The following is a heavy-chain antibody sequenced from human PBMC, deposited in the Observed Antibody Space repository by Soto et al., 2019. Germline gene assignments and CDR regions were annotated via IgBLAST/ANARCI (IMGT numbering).Heavy chain of an antibody. CDR1: GFSLSTSGMC. CDR3: ARIKVAAAGTALDV. CDR2: IDWDDDK. J-gene: IGHJ6*02. Sequence: SGPTLVNPTQTLTLTCTFSGFSLSTSGMCVSWIRQPPGKALEWLARIDWDDDKYYSTSLKTRLTISKDTSKNQVVLTMTNMDPVDTATYYCARIKVAAAGTALDVWGQGTTVTVSS. D-gene: IGHD6-13*01. V-gene: IGHV2-70*11.